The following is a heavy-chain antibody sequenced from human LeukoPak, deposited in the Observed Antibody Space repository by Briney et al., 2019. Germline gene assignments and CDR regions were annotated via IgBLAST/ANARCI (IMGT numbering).Heavy chain of an antibody. V-gene: IGHV3-9*03. CDR1: GFTFDDYA. Sequence: PGRSLRLSCAASGFTFDDYAMHWVRQAPGKGLEGVSGISWNSGSIGYADSVKGRFTISRDNAKNSLYLQMNSLRAEDMALYYCATSYQLNIFNEFNGSSRGAFDIWGQGTMVTVSS. D-gene: IGHD2-2*01. CDR2: ISWNSGSI. CDR3: ATSYQLNIFNEFNGSSRGAFDI. J-gene: IGHJ3*02.